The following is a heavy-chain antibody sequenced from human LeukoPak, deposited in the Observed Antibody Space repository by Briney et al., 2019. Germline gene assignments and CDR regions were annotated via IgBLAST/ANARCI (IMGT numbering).Heavy chain of an antibody. J-gene: IGHJ4*02. Sequence: PGGSLKISCKGSGYSFTSYWIGWVRQMPGKGLEWMGIIYPGDSDTRYSPSFQGQVTISADKSISTAYLQWSSLKASDTAMYYCAMSPYDYSNYSPLFRFDYWGQGTLVTVSS. D-gene: IGHD4-11*01. CDR2: IYPGDSDT. CDR3: AMSPYDYSNYSPLFRFDY. CDR1: GYSFTSYW. V-gene: IGHV5-51*01.